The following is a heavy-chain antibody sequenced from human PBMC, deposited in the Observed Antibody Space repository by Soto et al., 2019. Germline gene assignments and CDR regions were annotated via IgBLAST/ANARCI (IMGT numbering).Heavy chain of an antibody. CDR2: IYYSGST. V-gene: IGHV4-61*01. J-gene: IGHJ4*02. Sequence: SETLSLTCTVSGSSVSSGSYYWSWIRQPPGKGLEWIGYIYYSGSTNYNPSLKSRVTISVDTSKNQFSLKLSSVTAADTAVYYCARVHVLRFLEWSNAYFDYWGQGTLVTVSS. CDR1: GSSVSSGSYY. CDR3: ARVHVLRFLEWSNAYFDY. D-gene: IGHD3-3*01.